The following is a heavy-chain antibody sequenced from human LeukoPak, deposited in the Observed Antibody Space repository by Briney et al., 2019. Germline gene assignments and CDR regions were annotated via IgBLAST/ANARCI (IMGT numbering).Heavy chain of an antibody. CDR2: MNPNSGNT. Sequence: GASVKVSCKASGYTFTIYHINWVRQATGQGLEWMGWMNPNSGNTGYAQKFQGRVTITRNTSISTAYMELSSLRSEDTAVYYCARGSSGWYRNNWFDPWGQGTLVTVSS. D-gene: IGHD6-19*01. CDR3: ARGSSGWYRNNWFDP. J-gene: IGHJ5*02. CDR1: GYTFTIYH. V-gene: IGHV1-8*03.